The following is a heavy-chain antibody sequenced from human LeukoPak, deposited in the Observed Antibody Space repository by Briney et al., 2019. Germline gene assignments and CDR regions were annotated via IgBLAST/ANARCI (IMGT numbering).Heavy chain of an antibody. CDR2: ISSSSSTI. J-gene: IGHJ4*02. D-gene: IGHD3-22*01. CDR3: ARVPPGTMIVHFFDY. V-gene: IGHV3-48*01. CDR1: GFTFSSYS. Sequence: GGSLRLSCAASGFTFSSYSMNWVRQAPGKGLEWVSYISSSSSTIYYADSVEGRFTISRDNAKNSLYLQMNSLRAEDTAVYYCARVPPGTMIVHFFDYWGQGTLVTVSS.